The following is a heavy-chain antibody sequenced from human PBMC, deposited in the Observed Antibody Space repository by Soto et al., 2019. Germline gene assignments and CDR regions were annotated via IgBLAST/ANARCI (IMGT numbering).Heavy chain of an antibody. CDR1: GYTFTNNA. CDR3: ARRYDFVWGSYRSDAFDI. D-gene: IGHD3-16*02. V-gene: IGHV1-3*01. J-gene: IGHJ3*02. CDR2: LNAGNSNR. Sequence: ASVKVSCKASGYTFTNNAIHWVRQAPGQRLEWLGWLNAGNSNREYSQKFQGRIIMTKDTSASTAYMELSSLISEDTAVYYCARRYDFVWGSYRSDAFDIW.